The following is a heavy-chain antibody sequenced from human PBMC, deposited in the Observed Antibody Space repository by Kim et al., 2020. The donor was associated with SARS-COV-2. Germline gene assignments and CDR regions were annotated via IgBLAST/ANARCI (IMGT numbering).Heavy chain of an antibody. J-gene: IGHJ3*02. CDR3: ARGSNWTDGVQFDI. Sequence: SETLSLTCAVYGGSFSGYYWSWVRQPPGKGLEWIGEINHSGSTNYNPSLKSRVTISVDTSKNQFSLKLSSVTAADTAVYSCARGSNWTDGVQFDIRGQG. D-gene: IGHD1-1*01. V-gene: IGHV4-34*01. CDR2: INHSGST. CDR1: GGSFSGYY.